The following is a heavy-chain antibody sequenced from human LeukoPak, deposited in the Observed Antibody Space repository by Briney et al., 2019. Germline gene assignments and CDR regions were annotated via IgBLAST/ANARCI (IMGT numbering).Heavy chain of an antibody. V-gene: IGHV3-13*01. J-gene: IGHJ3*02. CDR1: GFTLSNYD. CDR3: ARGWTVTTYDGFDI. Sequence: GGSLRLSCAASGFTLSNYDMHWVRHVTGKGLEWVSALGTVGDTFYPGSVKGRFTISRDNAKNSFYLQMNSLRAGDTAVYYCARGWTVTTYDGFDIWGQGTKVTVSS. CDR2: LGTVGDT. D-gene: IGHD4-17*01.